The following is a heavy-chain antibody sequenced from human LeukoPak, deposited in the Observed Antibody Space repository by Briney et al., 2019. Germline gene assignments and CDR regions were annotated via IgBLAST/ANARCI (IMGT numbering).Heavy chain of an antibody. J-gene: IGHJ6*02. D-gene: IGHD3-3*01. Sequence: GESLKISCKGSGYSFTNFWIVWVRQMPGKGLEWVGLIYPGDSDTRYSPSFQGQVTIPADKSVTTAYLQWSSLKASDTAMYYCARSLTIFGVVGAYGLDVWGQGTTVTVSS. V-gene: IGHV5-51*01. CDR3: ARSLTIFGVVGAYGLDV. CDR2: IYPGDSDT. CDR1: GYSFTNFW.